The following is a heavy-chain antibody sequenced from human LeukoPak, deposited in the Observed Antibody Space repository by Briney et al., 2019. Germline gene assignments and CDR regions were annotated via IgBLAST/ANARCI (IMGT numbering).Heavy chain of an antibody. V-gene: IGHV4-59*11. J-gene: IGHJ4*02. Sequence: SETLSLTCAVSGGSISSHYWSWIRQPPGKGLEWIGYLYDSGSTKDNPSLKSRVTLSADTSKNQSSLRLSSVTAADTAVYYCATIKRGNIFGYFDFWGQGILVAISS. CDR2: LYDSGST. D-gene: IGHD5-18*01. CDR1: GGSISSHY. CDR3: ATIKRGNIFGYFDF.